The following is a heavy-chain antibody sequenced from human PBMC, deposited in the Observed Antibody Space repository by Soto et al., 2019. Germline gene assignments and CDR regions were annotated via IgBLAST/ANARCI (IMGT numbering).Heavy chain of an antibody. CDR3: ARDRSGSWYGRGYYYYGMDV. CDR2: ITSSGSSI. D-gene: IGHD6-13*01. V-gene: IGHV3-11*01. Sequence: QVQLVESGGGLVKPGGSLRLSCAASGFTFSDHYMSWIRQAPGKGLEYISYITSSGSSIYYADSVKGRFTISRDNAKNSLYLQMNSLRAEDTGVYYCARDRSGSWYGRGYYYYGMDVWGQGTTVTVSS. J-gene: IGHJ6*02. CDR1: GFTFSDHY.